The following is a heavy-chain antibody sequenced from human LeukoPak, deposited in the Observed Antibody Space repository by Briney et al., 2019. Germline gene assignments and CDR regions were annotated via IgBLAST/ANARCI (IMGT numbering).Heavy chain of an antibody. J-gene: IGHJ6*04. V-gene: IGHV3-21*01. CDR3: AELGITMIGGV. CDR1: GFTFSSYS. Sequence: GGSLRLSCTASGFTFSSYSMNWVRQAPGKGLEWVSSISSSSSYIYYADSVKGRFTISRDNAKNSLYLQMNSLRAEDTAVYYCAELGITMIGGVWGKGTTVTISS. D-gene: IGHD3-10*02. CDR2: ISSSSSYI.